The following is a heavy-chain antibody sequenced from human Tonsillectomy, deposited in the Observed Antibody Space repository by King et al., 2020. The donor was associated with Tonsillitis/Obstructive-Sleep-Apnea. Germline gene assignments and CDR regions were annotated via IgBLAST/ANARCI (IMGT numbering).Heavy chain of an antibody. Sequence: VQLVESGAEVKKPGESLKISCKGSGYSFTSYWIGWVRQMPGKGLEWMGIIYPGDSDTRYSPSFQGQVTISADKSISTAYLQWSSLKASDTAMYYCARRVGYRSSSGPQVYYYMDVWGKGTTVTVSS. CDR3: ARRVGYRSSSGPQVYYYMDV. D-gene: IGHD6-6*01. CDR2: IYPGDSDT. J-gene: IGHJ6*03. CDR1: GYSFTSYW. V-gene: IGHV5-51*01.